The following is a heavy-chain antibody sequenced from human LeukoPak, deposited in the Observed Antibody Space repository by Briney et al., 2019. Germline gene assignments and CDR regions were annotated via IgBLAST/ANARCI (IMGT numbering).Heavy chain of an antibody. CDR1: GGSISSYY. Sequence: SETLSLTCTVSGGSISSYYWSWIRQPPGKGLEWIGYIYYSGSTNYNTSLKSRVTISVDTSKNQFSLKLSSVTAADTAVYYCARETGSVVTPFDIWGQGTMVTVSS. V-gene: IGHV4-59*01. CDR2: IYYSGST. J-gene: IGHJ3*02. CDR3: ARETGSVVTPFDI. D-gene: IGHD3-22*01.